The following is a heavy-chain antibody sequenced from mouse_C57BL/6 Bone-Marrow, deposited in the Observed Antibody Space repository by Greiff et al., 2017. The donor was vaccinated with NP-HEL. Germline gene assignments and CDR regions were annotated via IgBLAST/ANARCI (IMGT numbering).Heavy chain of an antibody. CDR2: INYDGSST. CDR1: GFTFSDYH. D-gene: IGHD2-5*01. J-gene: IGHJ4*01. CDR3: ERDRGSNYGGAMDY. Sequence: EVQVVESEGGLVQPGSSMKLSCTASGFTFSDYHMAWVRQVPEKGLEWVANINYDGSSTYYLDSLKSRFIISRDNAKNILYLQMSSLKSEDTATYYCERDRGSNYGGAMDYWGQGTSVTVSS. V-gene: IGHV5-16*01.